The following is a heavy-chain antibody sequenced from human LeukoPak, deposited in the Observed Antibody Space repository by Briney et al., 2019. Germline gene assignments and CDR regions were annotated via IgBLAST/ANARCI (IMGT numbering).Heavy chain of an antibody. CDR3: ARASVPARPFDY. J-gene: IGHJ4*02. Sequence: SVKVSCKASGGTFSSYAISWVRQAPGQGLEWMGRIIPILGIANYAQKFQGRVTITADKSTSTAYMELSSLRSEDTAVYYCARASVPARPFDYWGQGTLVTVSS. CDR1: GGTFSSYA. V-gene: IGHV1-69*04. CDR2: IIPILGIA. D-gene: IGHD2-2*01.